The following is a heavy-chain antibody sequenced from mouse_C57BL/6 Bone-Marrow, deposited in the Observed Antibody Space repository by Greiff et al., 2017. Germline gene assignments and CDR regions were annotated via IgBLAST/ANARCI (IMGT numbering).Heavy chain of an antibody. CDR1: GYTFTSYW. J-gene: IGHJ2*01. Sequence: QVQLQQPGAELVKPGASVKMSCKASGYTFTSYWITWVKQRPGQGLEWIGDIYPGSGSTNYNEKFKSKATLTADTSSSTAYMQLSSLTSEDSAVYYCARSLYYYGSDYWGQGTTLTVSS. D-gene: IGHD1-1*01. V-gene: IGHV1-55*01. CDR2: IYPGSGST. CDR3: ARSLYYYGSDY.